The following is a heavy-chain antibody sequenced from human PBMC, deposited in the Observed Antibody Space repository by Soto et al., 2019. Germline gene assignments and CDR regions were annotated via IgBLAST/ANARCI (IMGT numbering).Heavy chain of an antibody. V-gene: IGHV3-30*18. CDR1: GFTFSSYA. CDR2: ISYDGGNK. Sequence: QVQLVESGGGVVQPGRSLRLSCAASGFTFSSYAMHWVRQAPGKGLEWVAAISYDGGNKYYPDSLKGRFTISRDNSKTTLYLQLNSLRAEDTAVYYWAKDLVVLVTPYYGMDVWGQGNTVTVSS. D-gene: IGHD3-22*01. J-gene: IGHJ6*02. CDR3: AKDLVVLVTPYYGMDV.